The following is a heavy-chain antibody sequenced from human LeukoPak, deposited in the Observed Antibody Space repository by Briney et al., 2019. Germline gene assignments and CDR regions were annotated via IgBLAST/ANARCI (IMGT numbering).Heavy chain of an antibody. CDR3: AKSGLNRFDY. CDR2: MNSNSGDT. Sequence: GASVKVSCKASGYTFTSYDINWVRQAPGQGLEWMGWMNSNSGDTGYPQKFQGRVTMTRDTSITTAYMELSSLRSEDTAVYYCAKSGLNRFDYWGQGTLVTVSS. V-gene: IGHV1-8*01. CDR1: GYTFTSYD. J-gene: IGHJ4*02. D-gene: IGHD2-15*01.